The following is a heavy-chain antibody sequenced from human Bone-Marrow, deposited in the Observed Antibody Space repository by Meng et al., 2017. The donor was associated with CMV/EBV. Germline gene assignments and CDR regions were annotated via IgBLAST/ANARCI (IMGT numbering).Heavy chain of an antibody. CDR3: ARERDYYGSGSYSEYYFDY. D-gene: IGHD3-10*01. Sequence: GGSLRLSCAASGFAFSSFAMSWVRQAPGKGLEWVAVISYDGSNKYYADSVKGRFTISRDNSKNTLYLQMNSLRAEDTAVYYCARERDYYGSGSYSEYYFDYWGQGTLVTVSS. CDR2: ISYDGSNK. J-gene: IGHJ4*02. CDR1: GFAFSSFA. V-gene: IGHV3-30*04.